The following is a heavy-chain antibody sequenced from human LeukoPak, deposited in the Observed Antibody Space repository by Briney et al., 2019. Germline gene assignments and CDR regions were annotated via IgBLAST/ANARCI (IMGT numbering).Heavy chain of an antibody. CDR2: INSDGSST. CDR3: AKVGGYSYGDFDY. V-gene: IGHV3-74*01. D-gene: IGHD5-18*01. Sequence: GGSLRLSCAASGFTFSSYWMHWVRQAPGKGLVWVSRINSDGSSTSYADSVKGRFTISRDNAKNTLYLQMNSLRAEDTAVYYCAKVGGYSYGDFDYWGQGTLVTVSS. CDR1: GFTFSSYW. J-gene: IGHJ4*02.